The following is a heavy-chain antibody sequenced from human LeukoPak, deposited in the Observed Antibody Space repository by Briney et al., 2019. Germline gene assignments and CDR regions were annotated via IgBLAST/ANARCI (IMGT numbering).Heavy chain of an antibody. CDR3: ARGYDFWSGYYFAY. D-gene: IGHD3-3*01. J-gene: IGHJ4*02. Sequence: SETLSLTCTVSGGSISNYYWSWIRQPPGKGLEWIGDIYYSGSTNYNPSLKSRVTISVDTSKNQFSLKLSSVTAADTAVYYCARGYDFWSGYYFAYWGQGTLVTVSS. CDR2: IYYSGST. V-gene: IGHV4-59*12. CDR1: GGSISNYY.